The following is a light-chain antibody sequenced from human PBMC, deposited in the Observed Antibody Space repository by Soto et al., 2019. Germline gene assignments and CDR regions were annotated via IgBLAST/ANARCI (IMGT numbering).Light chain of an antibody. CDR1: QSISSY. CDR3: QQSYRTPYT. CDR2: VAS. J-gene: IGKJ5*01. V-gene: IGKV1-39*01. Sequence: DIQMTQSPSSLSASVGDRVTITCRASQSISSYLNWYQQKPGKAPKFLMYVASSLQSGVPSRFSGSGSGTDFTLTISSLQPEDFATYYCQQSYRTPYTFGQGTRMEIK.